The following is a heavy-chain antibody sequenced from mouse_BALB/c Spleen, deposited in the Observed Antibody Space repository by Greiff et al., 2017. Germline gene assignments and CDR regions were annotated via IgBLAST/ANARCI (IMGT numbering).Heavy chain of an antibody. D-gene: IGHD2-14*01. J-gene: IGHJ2*01. CDR3: VTEVRQNY. CDR1: GYTFTSYG. CDR2: ITTGSGST. Sequence: DLVKPGASLKLSCKASGYTFTSYGINWIQQRPGQGLEWIGCITTGSGSTYYNEMFKGKATLTVDTSSSTAYIQLSSLSSEDSAVYFCVTEVRQNYWGQGTTLTVSS. V-gene: IGHV1S41*01.